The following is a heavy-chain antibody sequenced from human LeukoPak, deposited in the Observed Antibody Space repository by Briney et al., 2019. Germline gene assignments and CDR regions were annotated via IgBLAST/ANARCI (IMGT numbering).Heavy chain of an antibody. CDR1: GCSFDDYS. J-gene: IGHJ4*02. CDR3: ARDRGGNSAGFDS. V-gene: IGHV3-43*01. D-gene: IGHD5-12*01. CDR2: VSWDGGSV. Sequence: GGSLRLSCAASGCSFDDYSMHWVRQPPGKGLEWVSLVSWDGGSVYYADPVRGRFTISRDNRKDSLFLQMKSLKSDDSGLYFCARDRGGNSAGFDSWGQGTLVTVSS.